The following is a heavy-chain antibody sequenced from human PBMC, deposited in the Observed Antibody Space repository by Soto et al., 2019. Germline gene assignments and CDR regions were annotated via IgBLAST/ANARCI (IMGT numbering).Heavy chain of an antibody. CDR1: GFTFSSYP. D-gene: IGHD5-12*01. Sequence: EVQLLESGGGLAQPGGSLRLSCAASGFTFSSYPMSWVRQAPGQGLEWVSGIVASGGITYYADSVEGRFTISRDNSKNTLYLQMKSLRAEDTAVYYCAKNSAATIRVGYDYGGQGTLVTVSS. CDR3: AKNSAATIRVGYDY. J-gene: IGHJ4*02. V-gene: IGHV3-23*01. CDR2: IVASGGIT.